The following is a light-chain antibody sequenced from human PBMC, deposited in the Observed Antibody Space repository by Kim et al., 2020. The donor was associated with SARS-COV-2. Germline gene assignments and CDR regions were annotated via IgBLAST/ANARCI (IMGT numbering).Light chain of an antibody. CDR1: QTIGIS. Sequence: PGQRAILSCRASQTIGISLGWYQHKLGQAPRLLIYDAANRAAGIPDRFSGGGSGTDFTLTISSLEPEDFAIYYCQQRNNWPPAVTFGGGTKVDIK. J-gene: IGKJ4*01. V-gene: IGKV3-11*01. CDR3: QQRNNWPPAVT. CDR2: DAA.